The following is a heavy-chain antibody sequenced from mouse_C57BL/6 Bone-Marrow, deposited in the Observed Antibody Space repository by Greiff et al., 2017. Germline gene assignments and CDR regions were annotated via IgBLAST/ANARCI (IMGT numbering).Heavy chain of an antibody. CDR2: ISDGGSYT. Sequence: EVKLVESGGGLVKPGGSLKLSCAASGFTFSSYAMSWVRQTPEKRLEWVATISDGGSYTYYPDNVKGRFTISRDNAKNNLYLQMSHLKAEDTAMYYCARDGWLLLFAYWGQGTLVTVSA. J-gene: IGHJ3*01. CDR3: ARDGWLLLFAY. CDR1: GFTFSSYA. V-gene: IGHV5-4*01. D-gene: IGHD2-3*01.